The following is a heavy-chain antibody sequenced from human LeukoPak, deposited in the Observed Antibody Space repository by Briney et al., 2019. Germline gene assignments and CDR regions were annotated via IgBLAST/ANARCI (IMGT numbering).Heavy chain of an antibody. V-gene: IGHV1-8*01. CDR2: MNPNSGNT. Sequence: ASVKVSYKASGYTFTSYDINWVRQATGQGLEWMGWMNPNSGNTGYAQKFQGRVTITADESTSTAYMELSSLRSEDTAVYYCARDSSHSSTSWEHDAFDIWGQGTMVTVSS. CDR1: GYTFTSYD. J-gene: IGHJ3*02. CDR3: ARDSSHSSTSWEHDAFDI. D-gene: IGHD2-2*01.